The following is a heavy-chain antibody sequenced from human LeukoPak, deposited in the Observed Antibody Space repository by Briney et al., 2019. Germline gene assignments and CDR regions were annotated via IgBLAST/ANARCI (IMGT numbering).Heavy chain of an antibody. D-gene: IGHD6-19*01. CDR1: GYTFTSYD. CDR3: ARGSREYSSGWEPGLSLYNYYGMDV. J-gene: IGHJ6*02. V-gene: IGHV1-8*01. Sequence: ASVTVSCKASGYTFTSYDINWVRQATGQGLEWMGWMNPNSGNTYYAQKFQRRVTMTRNPSISTAYMELSSLRSDATAVYYSARGSREYSSGWEPGLSLYNYYGMDVWGQGTTVTVSS. CDR2: MNPNSGNT.